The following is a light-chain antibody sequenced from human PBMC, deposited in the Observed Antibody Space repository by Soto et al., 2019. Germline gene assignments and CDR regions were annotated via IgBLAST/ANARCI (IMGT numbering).Light chain of an antibody. CDR1: QSVSSN. J-gene: IGKJ1*01. CDR2: SAS. CDR3: QQYNTWPWT. Sequence: EIVMTQSPATLSVSPGERATLSCRASQSVSSNLGWYQQKPGQAPRLLIYSASTRATGIPARFSGSGSGTVFTLTISSLQSEDFAVFYCQQYNTWPWTFGRGTKVEIK. V-gene: IGKV3-15*01.